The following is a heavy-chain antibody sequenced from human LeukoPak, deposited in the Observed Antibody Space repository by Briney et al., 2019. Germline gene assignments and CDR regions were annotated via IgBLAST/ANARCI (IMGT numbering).Heavy chain of an antibody. J-gene: IGHJ6*03. CDR3: AREHGSWSYRYYFFVDV. Sequence: SETLSLTCSGSRDSINTYFWSSVRQAPGKGLDWIGHVSYNERTNYSPSLQSRATLSLGTSKSHLSLPLNPMTPADTATYYCAREHGSWSYRYYFFVDVWGKGTTVTVSS. CDR1: RDSINTYF. V-gene: IGHV4-59*01. D-gene: IGHD4-11*01. CDR2: VSYNERT.